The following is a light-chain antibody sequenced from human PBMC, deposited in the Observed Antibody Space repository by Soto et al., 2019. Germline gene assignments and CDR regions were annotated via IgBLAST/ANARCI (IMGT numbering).Light chain of an antibody. J-gene: IGKJ4*01. V-gene: IGKV1-27*01. CDR2: AAS. CDR1: QGIRDY. Sequence: DIPMTQSPSSLSASVGDRVTITCRASQGIRDYLAWYQQKPGKVPKLLIYAASTLQSGVPSRFSGSGSGTDFSLTISSLQAEDVATYYCQKYNSPPRTFGGGTKVEIK. CDR3: QKYNSPPRT.